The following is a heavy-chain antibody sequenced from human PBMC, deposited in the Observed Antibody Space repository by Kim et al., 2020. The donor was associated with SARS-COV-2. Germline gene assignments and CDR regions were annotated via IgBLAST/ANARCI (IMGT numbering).Heavy chain of an antibody. CDR3: ARGKREAKERYYYGSGAGYYYGMDV. D-gene: IGHD3-10*01. Sequence: GALRLSCAASGFTFSSYEMNWVRQAPGKGLEWVSYISSSGSTIYYADSVKGRFTISRDNAKNSLYLQMNSLRAEDTAVYYCARGKREAKERYYYGSGAGYYYGMDVWGQGTTVTVSS. V-gene: IGHV3-48*03. CDR1: GFTFSSYE. CDR2: ISSSGSTI. J-gene: IGHJ6*02.